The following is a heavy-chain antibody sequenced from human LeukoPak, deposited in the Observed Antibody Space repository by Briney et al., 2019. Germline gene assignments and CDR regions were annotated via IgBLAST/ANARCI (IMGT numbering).Heavy chain of an antibody. J-gene: IGHJ4*02. V-gene: IGHV1-46*01. CDR2: INPNGGST. Sequence: ASVKVSCKASGYTFTIYYLTWVRQAPGQGLEWMGIINPNGGSTTYAQRFQGRVTMTRDTSTSTVYMDLSSQRSEDTAVYYCARARYGGNQIDYWGQGTLVTVSS. CDR1: GYTFTIYY. CDR3: ARARYGGNQIDY. D-gene: IGHD4-23*01.